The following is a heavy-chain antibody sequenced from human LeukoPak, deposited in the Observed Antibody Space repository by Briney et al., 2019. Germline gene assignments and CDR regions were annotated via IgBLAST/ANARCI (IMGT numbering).Heavy chain of an antibody. CDR2: IYYSGST. V-gene: IGHV4-59*12. J-gene: IGHJ3*02. D-gene: IGHD3-3*01. CDR3: ARGSVLRFLEWLPTRDAFDI. CDR1: GGSISSYY. Sequence: SETLSLTCTVSGGSISSYYWSWIRQPPGKGLEWIGYIYYSGSTNYNPSLKSRVTISVDTSKNQFSLKLSSVTAADTAVYYCARGSVLRFLEWLPTRDAFDIWGQGTMVTVSS.